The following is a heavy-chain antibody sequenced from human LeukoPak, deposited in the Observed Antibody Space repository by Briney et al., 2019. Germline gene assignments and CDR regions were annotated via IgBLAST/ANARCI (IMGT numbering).Heavy chain of an antibody. CDR1: GGSISSSSYY. CDR2: IYYSGST. Sequence: SSETLSLTCTVSGGSISSSSYYWGWIRQPPGKGLEWIGSIYYSGSTYYNPSLKSRVTISVDTSKNQFSLKLSSVTAADTAVYYCARRLGGFAAAGTGHFDYWGQGTLVTVSS. CDR3: ARRLGGFAAAGTGHFDY. D-gene: IGHD6-13*01. J-gene: IGHJ4*02. V-gene: IGHV4-39*07.